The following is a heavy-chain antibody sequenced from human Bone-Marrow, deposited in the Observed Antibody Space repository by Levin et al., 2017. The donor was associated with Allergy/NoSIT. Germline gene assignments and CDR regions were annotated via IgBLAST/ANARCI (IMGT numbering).Heavy chain of an antibody. D-gene: IGHD7-27*01. CDR3: AKVNNWGSEFYFDY. CDR2: ITGSAGST. CDR1: GFTFSSYA. Sequence: PGGSLRLSCAASGFTFSSYAMSWVRQAPGKGLEWVSTITGSAGSTYYADSVKGRFIISRDKSKNTLHLQMNSLRAEDTAVYYCAKVNNWGSEFYFDYWGQGTLVTVSS. J-gene: IGHJ4*02. V-gene: IGHV3-23*01.